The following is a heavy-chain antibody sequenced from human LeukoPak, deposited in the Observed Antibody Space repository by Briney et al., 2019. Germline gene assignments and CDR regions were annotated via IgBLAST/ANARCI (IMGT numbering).Heavy chain of an antibody. CDR1: GFTFSSYW. D-gene: IGHD6-13*01. CDR2: IKQDGSEK. CDR3: SLEGSSWYRYFQH. J-gene: IGHJ1*01. Sequence: GGSLRLSCAASGFTFSSYWMSWVRQAPGEGLERVANIKQDGSEKYYVDSVKGRFTISRDNAKNSLYLQTNSLRAEDTAVYYSSLEGSSWYRYFQHWGQGTLVTVSS. V-gene: IGHV3-7*05.